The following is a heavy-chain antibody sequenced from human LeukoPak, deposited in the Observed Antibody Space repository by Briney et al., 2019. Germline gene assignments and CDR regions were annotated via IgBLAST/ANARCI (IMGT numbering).Heavy chain of an antibody. D-gene: IGHD2-2*01. CDR1: GGSFSGYY. J-gene: IGHJ4*02. Sequence: PSETLSLTCAVYGGSFSGYYWSWIRQPPGKGLEWIGEINHSGSTNYNPSLKSRVTISVDTSKNQFSLKLSSVTAADTAGYYCASLARSVVPAAYFDYWGQGTLVTVSS. CDR2: INHSGST. CDR3: ASLARSVVPAAYFDY. V-gene: IGHV4-34*01.